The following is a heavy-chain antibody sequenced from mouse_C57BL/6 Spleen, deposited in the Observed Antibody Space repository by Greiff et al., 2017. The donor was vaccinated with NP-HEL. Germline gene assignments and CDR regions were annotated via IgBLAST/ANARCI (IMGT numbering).Heavy chain of an antibody. J-gene: IGHJ2*01. V-gene: IGHV5-9-1*02. CDR2: ISSGGDYI. D-gene: IGHD1-1*01. CDR1: GFTFSSYA. Sequence: EVKLQESGEGLVKPGGSLKLSCAASGFTFSSYAMSWVRQTPEKRLEWVAYISSGGDYIYYADTVKGRFTISRDNARNTLYLQMSSLKSEDTAMYYCTRGITTVVDYFDYWGQGTTLTVSS. CDR3: TRGITTVVDYFDY.